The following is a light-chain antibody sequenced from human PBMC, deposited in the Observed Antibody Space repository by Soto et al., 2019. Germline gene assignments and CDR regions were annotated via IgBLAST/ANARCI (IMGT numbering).Light chain of an antibody. J-gene: IGKJ1*01. CDR1: QSVSSN. CDR3: QQYNNWPRT. Sequence: EIVMTQSPATLSVSPGERATPSCRASQSVSSNLAWYQQKPGQAPRLLIYGASTRATGIPARFSGSGSGTEFTLTISSLQSGDFAVYYCQQYNNWPRTFGQGTKVDIK. CDR2: GAS. V-gene: IGKV3-15*01.